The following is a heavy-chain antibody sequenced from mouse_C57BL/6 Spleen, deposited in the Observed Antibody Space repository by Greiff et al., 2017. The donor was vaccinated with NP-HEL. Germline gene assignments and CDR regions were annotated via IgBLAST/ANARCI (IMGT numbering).Heavy chain of an antibody. D-gene: IGHD2-1*01. Sequence: QVQLQQSGAELARPGASVKLSCKASGYTFTSYGISWVKQRTGQGLEWIGEIYPRSGNTYYNEKFKGKATLTADKSSSTAYMELRSLTSEDSAVYFCARPATMVTTWTAFSTMDYWGQGTSVTVSS. CDR3: ARPATMVTTWTAFSTMDY. V-gene: IGHV1-81*01. CDR2: IYPRSGNT. J-gene: IGHJ4*01. CDR1: GYTFTSYG.